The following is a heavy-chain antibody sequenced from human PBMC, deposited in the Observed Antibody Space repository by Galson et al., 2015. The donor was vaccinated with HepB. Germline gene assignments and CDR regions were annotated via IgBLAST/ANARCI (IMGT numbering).Heavy chain of an antibody. D-gene: IGHD3-9*01. CDR1: GFTFSSYA. J-gene: IGHJ4*02. CDR2: ISYDGSNK. V-gene: IGHV3-30*04. Sequence: SLRLSCAASGFTFSSYAMHWVRQAPGKGLEWVTVISYDGSNKYYADSVKGRFTISRDNSKNTLYLQMNSLRAEDTAVYYCAREYDILTGYPGGDWGQGTLVTVSS. CDR3: AREYDILTGYPGGD.